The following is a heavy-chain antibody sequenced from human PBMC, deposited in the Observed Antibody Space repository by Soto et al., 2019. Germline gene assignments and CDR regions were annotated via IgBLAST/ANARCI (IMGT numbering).Heavy chain of an antibody. CDR2: INPSGGST. CDR1: GYTFTSYY. D-gene: IGHD1-26*01. CDR3: ARVGGDPYWYFDL. V-gene: IGHV1-46*03. J-gene: IGHJ2*01. Sequence: GASVKVSCKASGYTFTSYYMHWVRQAPGQGLEWMGIINPSGGSTSYAQKFQGRVTMTRDTSTSAGYMELSSLRSEDTAVYYCARVGGDPYWYFDLWGRGTLVTVSS.